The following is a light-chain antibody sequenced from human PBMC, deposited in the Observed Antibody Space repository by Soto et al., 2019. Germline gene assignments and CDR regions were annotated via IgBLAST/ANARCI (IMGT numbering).Light chain of an antibody. CDR3: QQYNSYAWT. Sequence: DIQMPQSPSTLSASVGDRVTITCRASQSISSWLAWYQQKPGKAPKLLIYKASSLESGVPSRFSGSGSGTEFTLTISSLQPDDFATHYCQQYNSYAWTFGQGTKVEIK. CDR2: KAS. CDR1: QSISSW. J-gene: IGKJ1*01. V-gene: IGKV1-5*03.